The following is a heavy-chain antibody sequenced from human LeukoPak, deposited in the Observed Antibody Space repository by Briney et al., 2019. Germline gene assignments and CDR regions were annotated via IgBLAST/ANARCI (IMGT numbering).Heavy chain of an antibody. Sequence: GGSLRLSCAASGFTFRSYAMQWVRQAPGKGLEWVTVISYDGSNKYYADSVKGRFTISRDNSKNTLYLQMNSLRAEDTAVYYCAKDGASIVAAVYYYGMDVWGQGTTVTVSS. V-gene: IGHV3-30*18. CDR1: GFTFRSYA. CDR2: ISYDGSNK. D-gene: IGHD6-13*01. J-gene: IGHJ6*02. CDR3: AKDGASIVAAVYYYGMDV.